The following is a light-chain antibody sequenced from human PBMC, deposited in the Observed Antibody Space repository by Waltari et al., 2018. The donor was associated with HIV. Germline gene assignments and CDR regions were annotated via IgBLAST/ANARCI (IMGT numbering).Light chain of an antibody. CDR3: SSLASRDGLYVL. CDR2: HFT. J-gene: IGLJ2*01. V-gene: IGLV2-8*01. Sequence: QSALIQPHSPSGSPGQPVNLPSTRTNSNIGTYDYASWYQQNPGQAHKLVIAHFTKRPSGVSHLISVSKACNTAFLTVSRFQAEDEAYYYCSSLASRDGLYVLFGGGTRLTVL. CDR1: NSNIGTYDY.